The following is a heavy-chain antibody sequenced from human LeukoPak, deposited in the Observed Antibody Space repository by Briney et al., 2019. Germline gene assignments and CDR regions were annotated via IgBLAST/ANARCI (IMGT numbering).Heavy chain of an antibody. Sequence: ASVKVSCKASGYTFTSYDINWVRQATGQGLEWMGWMNPNSGNTGYAQKFQGRVTITRNTSISTAYMELSSLRSEDTAVYYCARQTGYSSSWYVGTIDYWGQGTLVTVSS. CDR3: ARQTGYSSSWYVGTIDY. D-gene: IGHD6-13*01. CDR2: MNPNSGNT. CDR1: GYTFTSYD. V-gene: IGHV1-8*03. J-gene: IGHJ4*02.